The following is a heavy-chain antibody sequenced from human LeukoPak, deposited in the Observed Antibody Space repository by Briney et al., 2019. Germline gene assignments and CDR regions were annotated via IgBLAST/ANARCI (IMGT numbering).Heavy chain of an antibody. CDR1: GGSFSGYY. Sequence: SETLSLTCAVYGGSFSGYYWSWIRQPPGKGLEWIGEINHSGSTYYNPSLKSRVTISVDRSKNQFSLKLSSVTAADTAVYYCARGEEAVSYFDYWGQGTLVTVSS. J-gene: IGHJ4*02. V-gene: IGHV4-34*01. D-gene: IGHD2-8*01. CDR2: INHSGST. CDR3: ARGEEAVSYFDY.